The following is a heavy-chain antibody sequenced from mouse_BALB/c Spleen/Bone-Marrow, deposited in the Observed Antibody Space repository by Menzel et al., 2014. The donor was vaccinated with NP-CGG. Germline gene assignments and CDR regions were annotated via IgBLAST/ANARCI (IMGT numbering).Heavy chain of an antibody. Sequence: VQGVESGPGLVAPSQSLSITCTVSGFSLTSYGVHWVRQPPGKGLEWLGVIWAGGSTNYNSALMSRLSISKDNSKSQVFLKMNSLQTDDTAMYYCARDNGYYVDYAMDYWGQGTSVTVSS. V-gene: IGHV2-9*02. D-gene: IGHD2-3*01. CDR2: IWAGGST. CDR3: ARDNGYYVDYAMDY. J-gene: IGHJ4*01. CDR1: GFSLTSYG.